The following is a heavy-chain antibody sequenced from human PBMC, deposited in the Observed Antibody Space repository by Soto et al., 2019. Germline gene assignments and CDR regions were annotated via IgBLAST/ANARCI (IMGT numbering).Heavy chain of an antibody. V-gene: IGHV4-4*02. CDR1: GGSISSSNW. CDR2: IYHSGST. D-gene: IGHD3-10*01. J-gene: IGHJ6*02. CDR3: APLQSVRGVTDYYYGMAV. Sequence: QVQLQESGPGLVKPSGTLSLTCAVSGGSISSSNWWSWVRQPPGKGLEWIGEIYHSGSTNYNPSLKSRVTISVDKSKTQFSLKLSSVTAADTAVYYCAPLQSVRGVTDYYYGMAVWGQGTTVTVSS.